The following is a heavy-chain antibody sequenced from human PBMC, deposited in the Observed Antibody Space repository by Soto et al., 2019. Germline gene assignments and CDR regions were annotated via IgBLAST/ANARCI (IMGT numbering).Heavy chain of an antibody. V-gene: IGHV3-30-3*01. CDR2: ISYDGSNK. Sequence: PGGSLRLSCAASGFTFSSYAMHWVRQAPGKGLEWVAVISYDGSNKYYADSVKGRFTISRDNSKNTLYLQMNSLRAEGTAVYYCAREEYSSGWYPGYYGMDVWGQGTTVTVSS. J-gene: IGHJ6*02. CDR1: GFTFSSYA. CDR3: AREEYSSGWYPGYYGMDV. D-gene: IGHD6-19*01.